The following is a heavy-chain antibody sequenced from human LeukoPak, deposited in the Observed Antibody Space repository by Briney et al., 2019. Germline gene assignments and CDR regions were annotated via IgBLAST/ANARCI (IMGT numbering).Heavy chain of an antibody. CDR2: IYYSGST. CDR3: ARASYYYDSSGYYYGQVWYMDV. D-gene: IGHD3-22*01. V-gene: IGHV4-30-4*08. J-gene: IGHJ6*03. Sequence: SETLSLTCTVSGGSISSGDYYWSWIRQPPRKGLEWIGYIYYSGSTYYNPSLKSRVTISVDTSKNQFSLKLSSVTAADTAVYYCARASYYYDSSGYYYGQVWYMDVWGKGTTVTVSS. CDR1: GGSISSGDYY.